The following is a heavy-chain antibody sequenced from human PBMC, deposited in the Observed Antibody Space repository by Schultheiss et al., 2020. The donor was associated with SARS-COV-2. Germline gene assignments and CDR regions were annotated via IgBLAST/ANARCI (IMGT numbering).Heavy chain of an antibody. V-gene: IGHV4-61*08. D-gene: IGHD3-3*01. CDR2: IYYSGST. J-gene: IGHJ6*02. CDR1: GGSISSGGYS. CDR3: ARSAGADPYDFWSGWPTYGMDV. Sequence: SETLSLTCAVSGGSISSGGYSWSWIRQPPGKGLEWIGYIYYSGSTNYNPSLKSRVTISVDTSKNQFSLKLSSVTAADTAVYYCARSAGADPYDFWSGWPTYGMDVWGQGTTVTVSS.